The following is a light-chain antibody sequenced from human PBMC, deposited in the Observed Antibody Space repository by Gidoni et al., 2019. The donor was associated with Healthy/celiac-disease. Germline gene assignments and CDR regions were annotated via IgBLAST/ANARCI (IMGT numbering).Light chain of an antibody. J-gene: IGKJ1*01. V-gene: IGKV1-9*01. CDR1: QGISSY. CDR3: QQLNSYPPL. CDR2: AAS. Sequence: DIQLTQSPSFLSASVGDRVTSTCRASQGISSYLAWYQQKPGKAPKLLIYAASTLQSGVPSRFSGSGSGTEFTLTISSLQPEDFATYYCQQLNSYPPLFGQGTKVEIK.